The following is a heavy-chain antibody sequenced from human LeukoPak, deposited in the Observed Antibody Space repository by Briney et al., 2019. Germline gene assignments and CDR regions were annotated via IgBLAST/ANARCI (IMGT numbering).Heavy chain of an antibody. Sequence: GGSLRLSCAASGFTFSSYSMNWVRQAPGKGLEWVSYVSSSSSTIYYADSVKGRFTISRDNAKNSLYLQMNSLRAEDTAVYYCARDPPARLVITTHDDFDIWGQGTMVTVSS. D-gene: IGHD3-9*01. CDR2: VSSSSSTI. J-gene: IGHJ3*02. CDR3: ARDPPARLVITTHDDFDI. V-gene: IGHV3-48*01. CDR1: GFTFSSYS.